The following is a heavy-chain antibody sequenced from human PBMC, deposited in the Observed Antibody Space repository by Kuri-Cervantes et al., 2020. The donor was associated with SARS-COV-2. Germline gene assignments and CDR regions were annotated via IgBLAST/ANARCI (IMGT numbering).Heavy chain of an antibody. CDR3: ARSVEAGTTLDWFDP. J-gene: IGHJ5*02. D-gene: IGHD1-1*01. Sequence: SETLSLTCTVSGGSISSYYWSWIRQPPGKGLEWIGYIYYRGSTNYNPSLKSRVTISVDTSKNQFSLKLSSVTAADTAVYYCARSVEAGTTLDWFDPWGQGTLVTVSS. V-gene: IGHV4-59*01. CDR1: GGSISSYY. CDR2: IYYRGST.